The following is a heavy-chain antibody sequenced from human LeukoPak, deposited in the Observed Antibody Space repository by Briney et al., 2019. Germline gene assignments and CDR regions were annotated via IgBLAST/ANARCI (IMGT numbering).Heavy chain of an antibody. CDR2: ISGSGGST. Sequence: HAGGSLRLSCAASGFTFSAYSMNWVRQAPGKGLEWVSAISGSGGSTYYADSVKGRFTISRDNSKNTLYLQMNSLRAEDTAVYYCAKYRIGNNWFDPWGQGTLVTVSS. J-gene: IGHJ5*02. D-gene: IGHD2-15*01. CDR1: GFTFSAYS. V-gene: IGHV3-23*01. CDR3: AKYRIGNNWFDP.